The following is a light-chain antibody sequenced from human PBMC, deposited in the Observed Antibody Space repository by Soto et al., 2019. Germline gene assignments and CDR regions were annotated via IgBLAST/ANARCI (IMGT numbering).Light chain of an antibody. CDR2: ETF. CDR1: QSISNY. Sequence: IVLTQSPATLSLSPGERATLSCRASQSISNYLAWYQQKPGQAPRLLLYETFNRATGIPARFSGSGSGTDFTLTISSLEPEDFAVYYCQQRSDWPGLTFGGGTKVEIK. J-gene: IGKJ4*01. V-gene: IGKV3-11*01. CDR3: QQRSDWPGLT.